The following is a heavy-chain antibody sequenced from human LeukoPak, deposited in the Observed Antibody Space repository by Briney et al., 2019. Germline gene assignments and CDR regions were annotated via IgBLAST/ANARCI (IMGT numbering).Heavy chain of an antibody. CDR3: AKVRYFAGAFDY. CDR1: GFTFSSYG. V-gene: IGHV3-33*06. J-gene: IGHJ4*02. D-gene: IGHD3-9*01. CDR2: IWYDGSNK. Sequence: PGGSLRLSCAASGFTFSSYGMHWVRQAPGKGLEWVAVIWYDGSNKYYADSVKGRFTISRDNSKNTLYLQMNSLRAEDTAVYYCAKVRYFAGAFDYWGQGTLVTVSS.